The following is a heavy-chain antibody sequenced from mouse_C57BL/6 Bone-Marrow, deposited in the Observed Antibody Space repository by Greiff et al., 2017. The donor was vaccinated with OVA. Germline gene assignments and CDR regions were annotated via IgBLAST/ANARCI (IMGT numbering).Heavy chain of an antibody. CDR2: INPNNGGT. CDR1: GYTFTDYN. J-gene: IGHJ2*01. Sequence: EVQLQESGPELVKPGASVKMSCKASGYTFTDYNMHWVKQSHGKSLEWIGYINPNNGGTSYNQKFKGKATLTVNKSSSTAYMELRSLTSEDSAVYYCAKEMYDGYFDYWGQGTTLTVSS. V-gene: IGHV1-22*01. D-gene: IGHD2-3*01. CDR3: AKEMYDGYFDY.